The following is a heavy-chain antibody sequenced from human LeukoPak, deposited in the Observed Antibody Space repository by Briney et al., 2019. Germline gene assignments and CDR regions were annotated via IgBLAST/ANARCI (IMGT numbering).Heavy chain of an antibody. Sequence: PSQTLSFTCTVSGGSISSSDYYWTWIRQHPGKSLEWLGFIYHSGSTYYNPSLKSRVTISVDTSKNQFSLKLNSVTAADTAVYYCATTRAHQFDYWGQGTLVTVSS. CDR3: ATTRAHQFDY. CDR2: IYHSGST. V-gene: IGHV4-31*03. CDR1: GGSISSSDYY. J-gene: IGHJ4*02. D-gene: IGHD4-11*01.